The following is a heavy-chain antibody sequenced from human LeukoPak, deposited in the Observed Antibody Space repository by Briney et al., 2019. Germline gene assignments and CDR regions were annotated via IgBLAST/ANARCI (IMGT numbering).Heavy chain of an antibody. Sequence: ASVKVSCMASGYTFTGYYMDWVRPAPGQGLEWMGRIHPNSGGTNYAQKFQGRVTMTRDTSISTAYMELSRLRSDDTAVYYCARAEMPPAAPYNWFDPWGQGTLVTVSS. CDR2: IHPNSGGT. D-gene: IGHD2-2*01. CDR3: ARAEMPPAAPYNWFDP. V-gene: IGHV1-2*06. J-gene: IGHJ5*02. CDR1: GYTFTGYY.